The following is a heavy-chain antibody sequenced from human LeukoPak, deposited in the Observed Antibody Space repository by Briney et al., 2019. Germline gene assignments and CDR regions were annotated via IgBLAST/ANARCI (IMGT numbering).Heavy chain of an antibody. CDR1: GFTFSSYS. V-gene: IGHV3-21*01. CDR3: ARDSSYYYDSSGYAHDY. J-gene: IGHJ4*02. CDR2: ISSSSSYI. D-gene: IGHD3-22*01. Sequence: PGGSLRLSCAASGFTFSSYSMNWVRQAPGKGLEWVSSISSSSSYIYYADSVKGRFTISRGNAKNSLYLQMNSLRAEDTAVYYCARDSSYYYDSSGYAHDYWGQGTLVTVSS.